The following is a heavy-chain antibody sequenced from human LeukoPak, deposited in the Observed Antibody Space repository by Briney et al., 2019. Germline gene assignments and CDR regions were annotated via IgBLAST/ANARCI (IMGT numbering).Heavy chain of an antibody. CDR2: ISAYNGNT. V-gene: IGHV1-18*01. J-gene: IGHJ5*02. CDR3: ARDPYSGSYPNWFDP. Sequence: ASVKVSCKASGYTFTSYGISWVRQAPGQGLEWVGWISAYNGNTNYAQKLQGRVTMTTDTSTSTAYMELRSLRSDDTAVYYCARDPYSGSYPNWFDPWGQGTLVTVSS. CDR1: GYTFTSYG. D-gene: IGHD1-26*01.